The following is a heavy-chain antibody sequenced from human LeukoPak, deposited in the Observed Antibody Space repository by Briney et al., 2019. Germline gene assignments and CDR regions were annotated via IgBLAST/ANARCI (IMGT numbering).Heavy chain of an antibody. D-gene: IGHD5-18*01. CDR1: GGSISGHY. J-gene: IGHJ6*03. Sequence: SETLSLTCAVYGGSISGHYWSWIRQPPGKGLEWIGFVYSSGHTNYNPSLESRVTISVDTSETQFSLKLSSVAAADTAVYYCARGGYTYGYYYYYMDVWGKGTTVTVSS. CDR3: ARGGYTYGYYYYYMDV. V-gene: IGHV4-4*09. CDR2: VYSSGHT.